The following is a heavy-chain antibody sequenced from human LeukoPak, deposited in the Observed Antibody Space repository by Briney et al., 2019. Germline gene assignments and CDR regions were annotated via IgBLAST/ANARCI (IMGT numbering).Heavy chain of an antibody. CDR3: AGPYSSGWYDAFDI. V-gene: IGHV4-34*01. Sequence: PSETLSLTCAVYGGSFSGYYWSWIRQPPGKGLEWIGEINHSGSTNYNPSLKSRVTISVDTSKNQFSLKLSSVTAADTAVYYCAGPYSSGWYDAFDIWGQGTMVTVSS. J-gene: IGHJ3*02. CDR2: INHSGST. D-gene: IGHD6-19*01. CDR1: GGSFSGYY.